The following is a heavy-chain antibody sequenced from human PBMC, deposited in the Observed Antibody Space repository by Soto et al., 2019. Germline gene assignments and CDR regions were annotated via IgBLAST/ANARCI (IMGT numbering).Heavy chain of an antibody. D-gene: IGHD5-12*01. Sequence: PGGSLRLSCAASGFTFSSYWMSWVRQAPEKGLEWVANIKQDGSEKYYVDSVKGRFTISRDNAKDSLYLQMNSLRAEDTAVYYCARDIRVATILGDYYYYGMDVWGQGTTVTVSS. CDR3: ARDIRVATILGDYYYYGMDV. J-gene: IGHJ6*02. CDR2: IKQDGSEK. CDR1: GFTFSSYW. V-gene: IGHV3-7*03.